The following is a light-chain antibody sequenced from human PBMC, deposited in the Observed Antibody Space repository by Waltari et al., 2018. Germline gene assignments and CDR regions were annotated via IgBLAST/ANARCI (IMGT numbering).Light chain of an antibody. V-gene: IGLV2-8*01. Sequence: QSALTQPPSASGSPGQSVTISCTGSSRDGGGYNYFSWYQQHPGKAPKLMIYGVDKRPSGVPDRFSGSKSGNTASLTVSGLQAEDEADYFCASYASTRKVFGGGTKLTVL. CDR3: ASYASTRKV. CDR1: SRDGGGYNY. J-gene: IGLJ3*02. CDR2: GVD.